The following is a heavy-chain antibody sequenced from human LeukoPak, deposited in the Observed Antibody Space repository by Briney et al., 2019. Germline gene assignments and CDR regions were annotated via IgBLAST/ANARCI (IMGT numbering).Heavy chain of an antibody. V-gene: IGHV3-11*01. J-gene: IGHJ6*03. CDR1: GFTFSNYY. D-gene: IGHD2-21*01. Sequence: PGGSLRLSCEASGFTFSNYYMSWIRQAPGKGLEWVSHIKGNGATTYYADSVRGRFTISRDNAKNSLFLQMNSLGVDDTATYYCARAGEVRYMDVWGKGTAVAVS. CDR2: IKGNGATT. CDR3: ARAGEVRYMDV.